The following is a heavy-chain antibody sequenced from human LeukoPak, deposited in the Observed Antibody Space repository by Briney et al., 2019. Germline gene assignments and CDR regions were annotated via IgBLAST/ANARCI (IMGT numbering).Heavy chain of an antibody. J-gene: IGHJ3*02. V-gene: IGHV5-51*01. Sequence: TGESLEISCKGSGYSFTSYWIGWVRQMPGKGLEWMGIIYPGDSDTRYSPSFQGQVTISADKSISTAYLQWSSLKASDTAMYYCASILEWLRDDAFDIWGQGTMVTVSS. CDR1: GYSFTSYW. D-gene: IGHD3-3*01. CDR3: ASILEWLRDDAFDI. CDR2: IYPGDSDT.